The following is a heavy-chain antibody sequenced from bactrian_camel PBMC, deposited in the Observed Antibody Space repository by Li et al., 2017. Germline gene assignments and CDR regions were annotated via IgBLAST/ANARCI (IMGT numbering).Heavy chain of an antibody. J-gene: IGHJ4*01. D-gene: IGHD6*01. CDR3: AEGRGSRGEHCYSLNY. CDR1: GYTYRSGG. CDR2: ISMYGGA. V-gene: IGHV3S9*01. Sequence: HVQLVESGGGSVQAGGSLRLSCVASGYTYRSGGYCMGWLRQAPGKEREWVASISMYGGAFYADSVKGRFSISQDSARNTVYLQMNNLQPEDTATYYCAEGRGSRGEHCYSLNYWGQGTQVTVS.